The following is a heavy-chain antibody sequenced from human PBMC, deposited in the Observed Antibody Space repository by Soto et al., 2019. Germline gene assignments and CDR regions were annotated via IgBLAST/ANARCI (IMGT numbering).Heavy chain of an antibody. Sequence: QVQLQESGPGLVKPSETLSLTCTVSGGSISSYYWSWIRQPPGKGLEWIGYIYYSGSTNYNPSLKSRVTISVDTSKNQFSLNLSSATAPDTAVYYCARARPNYHFWLETMDAFDIWGQGTMVTVSS. CDR3: ARARPNYHFWLETMDAFDI. CDR2: IYYSGST. CDR1: GGSISSYY. V-gene: IGHV4-59*01. D-gene: IGHD3-3*01. J-gene: IGHJ3*02.